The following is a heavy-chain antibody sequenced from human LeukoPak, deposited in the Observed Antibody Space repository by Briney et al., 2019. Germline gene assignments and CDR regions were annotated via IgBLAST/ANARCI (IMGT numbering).Heavy chain of an antibody. D-gene: IGHD3-3*01. CDR1: GGSISSGGHS. CDR3: ARGGPRTYYDFWSGPQVGYYYYGMDV. J-gene: IGHJ6*02. V-gene: IGHV4-30-2*01. CDR2: IYHSGSGST. Sequence: SETLSLTCTVSGGSISSGGHSWSWIRQPPGKGLEWIGYIYHSGSGSTYYNPSLKSRVTISVDTSKNQLSLKLSSVTAADTAVYYCARGGPRTYYDFWSGPQVGYYYYGMDVWGQGTTVTVSS.